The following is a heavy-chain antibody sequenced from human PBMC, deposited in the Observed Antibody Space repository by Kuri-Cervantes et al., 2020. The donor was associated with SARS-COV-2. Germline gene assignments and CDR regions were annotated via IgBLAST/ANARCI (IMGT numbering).Heavy chain of an antibody. CDR1: GFTFSSYW. CDR3: ARVVRGVSVHWFDP. Sequence: GGSLRLSCAASGFTFSSYWMSWVRQAPGKGLEWVANIKQDGSEKYYVDSVKGRFTISRDNAKNSLYLQMNSLRAEDTAVYYRARVVRGVSVHWFDPWGQGTLVTVSS. D-gene: IGHD3-10*01. V-gene: IGHV3-7*01. CDR2: IKQDGSEK. J-gene: IGHJ5*02.